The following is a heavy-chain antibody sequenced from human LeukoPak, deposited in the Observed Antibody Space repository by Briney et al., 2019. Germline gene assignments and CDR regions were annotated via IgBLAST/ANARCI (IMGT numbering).Heavy chain of an antibody. D-gene: IGHD4-17*01. CDR3: ARDHYGDYGVDY. V-gene: IGHV3-48*01. CDR2: ISSSSRTI. CDR1: GGSISSYF. Sequence: PSETLSLTCSVSGGSISSYFWSWIRQPAGKGLEWVSYISSSSRTIYYADSVKGRFTISRDNAKNSLYLQMNSLRAEDTAVYYCARDHYGDYGVDYWGQGTLVTVSS. J-gene: IGHJ4*02.